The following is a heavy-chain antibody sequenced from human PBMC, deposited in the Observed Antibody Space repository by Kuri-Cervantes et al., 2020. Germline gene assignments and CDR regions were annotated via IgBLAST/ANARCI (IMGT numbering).Heavy chain of an antibody. CDR1: GFTFSSYA. V-gene: IGHV3-64*02. CDR2: ISSNGGST. D-gene: IGHD6-13*01. CDR3: VKGGGGSWYGGY. Sequence: GESLKISCAASGFTFSSYAMHWVRQAPGKGLEYVSAISSNGGSTYYADSVKGRFTISRDNSKNTLYLQVNSLRPEDTAVYFCVKGGGGSWYGGYWGQGTLVTVSS. J-gene: IGHJ4*02.